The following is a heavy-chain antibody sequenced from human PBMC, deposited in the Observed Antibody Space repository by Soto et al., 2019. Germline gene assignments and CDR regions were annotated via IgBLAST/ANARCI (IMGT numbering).Heavy chain of an antibody. V-gene: IGHV4-59*01. CDR1: GGSISSYY. J-gene: IGHJ5*02. CDR2: IYYSGST. D-gene: IGHD2-8*01. CDR3: AREITYCANGVCSASNWFDP. Sequence: SETLSLTCTVSGGSISSYYWSWIRQAPGKGLEWLGYIYYSGSTNYNPSLKSRVTISLDTPKNQFSLNLSSVTAADTAVYYCAREITYCANGVCSASNWFDPWGQGTLVTVSS.